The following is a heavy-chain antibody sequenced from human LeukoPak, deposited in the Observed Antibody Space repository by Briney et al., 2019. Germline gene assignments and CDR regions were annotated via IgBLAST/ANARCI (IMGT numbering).Heavy chain of an antibody. Sequence: ASVKVSCKASGYTFTGYYVHWVRQAPGQGLEWMAWINPNTAGTNYAQKFLGRVTMTTDTSTSTAYMELRSLRSDDTAVYYCARCDSSGYPDYWGQGTLVTVSS. D-gene: IGHD3-22*01. CDR2: INPNTAGT. J-gene: IGHJ4*02. CDR1: GYTFTGYY. CDR3: ARCDSSGYPDY. V-gene: IGHV1-2*02.